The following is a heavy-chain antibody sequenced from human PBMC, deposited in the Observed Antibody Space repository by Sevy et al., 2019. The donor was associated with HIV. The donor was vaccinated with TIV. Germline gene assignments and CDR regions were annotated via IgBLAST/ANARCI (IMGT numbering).Heavy chain of an antibody. CDR3: ATRTLSSSFYYYYGMDV. Sequence: GGSLRLSCAASGFTFSSYTMSWVRQAPGKGLEWVSAISGSGRYTYDADSVKGRFTLSRYNSKNTLYLQMNSLRAEDMAVYYCATRTLSSSFYYYYGMDVWGQGTTVTVSS. V-gene: IGHV3-23*01. CDR1: GFTFSSYT. J-gene: IGHJ6*02. D-gene: IGHD6-13*01. CDR2: ISGSGRYT.